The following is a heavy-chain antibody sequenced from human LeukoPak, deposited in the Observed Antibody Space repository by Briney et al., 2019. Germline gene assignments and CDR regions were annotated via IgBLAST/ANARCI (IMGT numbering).Heavy chain of an antibody. CDR3: ARDNTTVTNVEFDY. CDR1: GGSISSSSYY. CDR2: IYYSGST. J-gene: IGHJ4*02. V-gene: IGHV4-39*07. D-gene: IGHD4-17*01. Sequence: SETLSLTCTVSGGSISSSSYYWGWIRQPPGKGLEWIGSIYYSGSTYYNPSLKSRVTISVDTSKNQFSLKLSSVTAADTAVYYCARDNTTVTNVEFDYWGQGTLVTVSS.